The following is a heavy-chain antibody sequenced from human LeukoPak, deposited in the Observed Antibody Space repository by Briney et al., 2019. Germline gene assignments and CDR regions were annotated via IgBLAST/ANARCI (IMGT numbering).Heavy chain of an antibody. CDR2: IYYSGTT. Sequence: SETLSLTCTVSGGSITSYYWSWIRQPPGKGLEWIGYIYYSGTTNYNPPLKSRVTISVETSKNQFSLKLRSVTAADTAVYYCARHIPGNPYFDYWGQGTLVTVSS. CDR1: GGSITSYY. D-gene: IGHD6-13*01. J-gene: IGHJ4*02. CDR3: ARHIPGNPYFDY. V-gene: IGHV4-59*08.